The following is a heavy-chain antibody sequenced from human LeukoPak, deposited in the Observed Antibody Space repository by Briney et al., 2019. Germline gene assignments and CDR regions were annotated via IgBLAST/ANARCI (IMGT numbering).Heavy chain of an antibody. CDR1: GGSITSSY. CDR3: ARVGDYGYYFDY. Sequence: SETLSLTCIVSGGSITSSYWSWIRQPPGKGLEWIGYISYSGNTDYNPSLESRVTISVDTSKNQFSLKLSSVTAADTAVYYCARVGDYGYYFDYWGQGTLVTVSS. V-gene: IGHV4-59*01. D-gene: IGHD4-17*01. J-gene: IGHJ4*02. CDR2: ISYSGNT.